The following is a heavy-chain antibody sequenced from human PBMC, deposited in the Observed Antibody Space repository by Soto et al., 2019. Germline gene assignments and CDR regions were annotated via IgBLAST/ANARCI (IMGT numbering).Heavy chain of an antibody. CDR3: GIWRGSSWFDY. V-gene: IGHV5-51*01. Sequence: GETLNISCKASGFTFSSYSLGWVRHMPGKGLQWMGNIFSSDSSAKYSPSFVGQVTISVDRSINTAYLQWSSLKASDTAIYYCGIWRGSSWFDYWGPGTLVTVSS. CDR1: GFTFSSYS. J-gene: IGHJ4*02. CDR2: IFSSDSSA. D-gene: IGHD2-2*01.